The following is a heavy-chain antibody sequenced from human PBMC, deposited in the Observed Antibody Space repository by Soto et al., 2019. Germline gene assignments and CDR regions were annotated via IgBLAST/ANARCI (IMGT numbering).Heavy chain of an antibody. D-gene: IGHD2-2*01. CDR1: GFTFSHYA. V-gene: IGHV3-23*01. J-gene: IGHJ4*02. Sequence: GGSLRLSCAASGFTFSHYAMSWVRQAPGKGLEWVSVIAETTYYGDSVKGRFTISRDNSRNTLYLQMDSLRAEDTAIYYCARDVSLVQPAAPMPLFDYWGRGTLVTVSS. CDR2: IAETT. CDR3: ARDVSLVQPAAPMPLFDY.